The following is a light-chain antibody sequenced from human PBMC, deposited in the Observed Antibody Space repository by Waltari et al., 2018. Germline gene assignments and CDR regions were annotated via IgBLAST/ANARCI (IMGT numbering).Light chain of an antibody. Sequence: EIVMTQSPASLSLSPGERATLPCRASQSVTSNLAWYQQKPGQAPRLLIYGASTRAARIPVRFSGSGSGTEFTLTVSGLQSEDFAIYYCQQYNDWPPWTFGQGTKVEIK. CDR3: QQYNDWPPWT. J-gene: IGKJ1*01. CDR2: GAS. CDR1: QSVTSN. V-gene: IGKV3-15*01.